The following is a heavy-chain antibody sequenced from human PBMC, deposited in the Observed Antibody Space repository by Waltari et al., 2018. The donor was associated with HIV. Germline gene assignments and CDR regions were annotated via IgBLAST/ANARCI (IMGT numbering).Heavy chain of an antibody. Sequence: QVQLVQSGAELRPPGPSVEFHCRAYGSPSTASSIPSVLPAPGQGLQWMGRINPISGSTNIPLTFQGRITMTSDTSSGAVFTELRGLKFNDTALYYCARGESVSVSNIPPGYRFDFWGQGTLITVSS. CDR1: GSPSTASS. CDR3: ARGESVSVSNIPPGYRFDF. V-gene: IGHV1-2*06. J-gene: IGHJ4*02. CDR2: INPISGST. D-gene: IGHD2-15*01.